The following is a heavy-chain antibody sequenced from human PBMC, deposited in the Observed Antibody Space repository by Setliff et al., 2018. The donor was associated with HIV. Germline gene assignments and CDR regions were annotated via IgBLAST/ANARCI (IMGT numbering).Heavy chain of an antibody. D-gene: IGHD6-6*01. V-gene: IGHV4-30-4*08. J-gene: IGHJ5*02. CDR2: IYYSGST. CDR1: GGSIRSGDYY. Sequence: SETLSLTCTVSGGSIRSGDYYWSWIRQPPGKGLEWIGYIYYSGSTYYNPSLKSRVTISVDTPKNQFSLKLSSVTAADTAVYYWARGRRSSSNWFDPWGQGTLVTVSS. CDR3: ARGRRSSSNWFDP.